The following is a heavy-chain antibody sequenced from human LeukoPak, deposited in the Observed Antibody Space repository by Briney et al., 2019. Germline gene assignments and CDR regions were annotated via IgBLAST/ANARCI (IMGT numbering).Heavy chain of an antibody. J-gene: IGHJ4*02. CDR3: ARSTYYDFWSGYFEYYFDY. CDR1: GFTFSDYC. Sequence: GGSLRLSCAASGFTFSDYCMSWIRQAPGKGLEWVSYISSSGSTIYYADSVKGRFTISRDNAKNSLYLQMNSLRAEDTAVYYCARSTYYDFWSGYFEYYFDYWGQGTLVTVSS. D-gene: IGHD3-3*01. V-gene: IGHV3-11*01. CDR2: ISSSGSTI.